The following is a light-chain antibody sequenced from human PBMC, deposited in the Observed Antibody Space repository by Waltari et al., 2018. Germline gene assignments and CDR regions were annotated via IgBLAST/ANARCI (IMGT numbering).Light chain of an antibody. CDR1: QSVSSNY. CDR3: QQYGNSPRT. Sequence: EIVLTQSPGTLSLSPGERATLFCWASQSVSSNYLAWSQQKPGQAPRLLIYDTSTRATDIPDRFSGSGSGTDFTLTISRLDPEDVAVYYCQQYGNSPRTFGQGTKVEIK. V-gene: IGKV3-20*01. CDR2: DTS. J-gene: IGKJ1*01.